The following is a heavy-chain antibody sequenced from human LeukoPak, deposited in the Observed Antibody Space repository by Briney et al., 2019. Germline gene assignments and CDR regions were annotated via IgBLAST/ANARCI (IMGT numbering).Heavy chain of an antibody. CDR1: GYTFSSHG. J-gene: IGHJ4*02. Sequence: GGSLRLSCAASGYTFSSHGLTWVRQAPGKGLEWVSYISSSGRTIYYADSVKGRFTISRDNAKNSLYLQMDSLRADDTAVYYCARGHSYAEFDYWGRGILVTVSS. D-gene: IGHD5-18*01. V-gene: IGHV3-48*04. CDR2: ISSSGRTI. CDR3: ARGHSYAEFDY.